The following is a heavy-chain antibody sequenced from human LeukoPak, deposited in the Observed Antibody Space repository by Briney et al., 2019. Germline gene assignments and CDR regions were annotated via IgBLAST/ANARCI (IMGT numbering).Heavy chain of an antibody. CDR3: ARSLVPAALDAFDI. CDR1: GSTFSDYY. V-gene: IGHV3-11*06. D-gene: IGHD2-2*01. CDR2: ISSSSSYT. J-gene: IGHJ3*02. Sequence: GGSLRLSCAASGSTFSDYYMSWIRQAPGKGLEWVSYISSSSSYTNYADSVKGRFTISGDNAKNSLYLQMNSLRAEDTAVYYCARSLVPAALDAFDIWGQGTMVTVSS.